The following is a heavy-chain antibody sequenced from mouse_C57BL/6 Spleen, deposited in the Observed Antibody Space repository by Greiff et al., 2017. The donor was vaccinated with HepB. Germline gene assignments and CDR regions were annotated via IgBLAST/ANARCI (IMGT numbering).Heavy chain of an antibody. CDR1: GYTFTSYW. V-gene: IGHV1-52*01. J-gene: IGHJ1*03. Sequence: QVQLQQPGAELVRPGSSVKLSCKASGYTFTSYWMHWVKQRPIQGLEWIGNIDPSDSETHYNQKFKDKATLTVDKSSSTAYMQLSSLTSEDSAVYYCAREGVTGTSWYFDVWGTGTTVTVSS. D-gene: IGHD4-1*01. CDR2: IDPSDSET. CDR3: AREGVTGTSWYFDV.